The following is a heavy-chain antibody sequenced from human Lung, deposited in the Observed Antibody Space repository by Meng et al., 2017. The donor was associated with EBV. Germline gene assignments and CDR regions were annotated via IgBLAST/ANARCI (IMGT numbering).Heavy chain of an antibody. V-gene: IGHV4-39*01. D-gene: IGHD4-17*01. CDR2: IYYSGST. CDR1: EEPLNDSHHD. J-gene: IGHJ4*02. Sequence: PRMVKPARPLSSHCPVPEEPLNDSHHDWGWNRPPPGEGLEWIGSIYYSGSTYYNPSIKSRGTISVDTSKHQFSLQLSAVTAADTAVYYCARHKRAYGDYVDYWGQGTLVTVSS. CDR3: ARHKRAYGDYVDY.